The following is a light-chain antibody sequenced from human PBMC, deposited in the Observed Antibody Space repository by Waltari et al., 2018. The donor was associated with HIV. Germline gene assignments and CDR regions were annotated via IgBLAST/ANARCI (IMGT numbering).Light chain of an antibody. CDR1: QRGSRY. Sequence: DIQMTQSPSSLSASVGDRVTITCRASQRGSRYLNWYQQKPGKAPKLLIYAASSLQSGVPSRFSGSVSGIDFTLTISSLQPEDFATYFCQQSYSTRYTFGQGTKLEIK. J-gene: IGKJ2*01. CDR3: QQSYSTRYT. CDR2: AAS. V-gene: IGKV1-39*01.